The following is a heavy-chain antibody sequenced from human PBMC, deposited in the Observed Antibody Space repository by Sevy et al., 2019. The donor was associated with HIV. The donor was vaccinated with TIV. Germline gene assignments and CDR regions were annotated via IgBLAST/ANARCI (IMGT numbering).Heavy chain of an antibody. V-gene: IGHV4-34*01. CDR2: INHTGST. J-gene: IGHJ4*02. D-gene: IGHD3-22*01. CDR3: ARWRGTRVTMIVVVTTGYFDH. Sequence: SETLSLTCTVSGTSFSSDSWTWIRQSPGKGLEWIGEINHTGSTNYNPSLKSRLTISVDTSKNQVSLKLTSVTAADTAIYYCARWRGTRVTMIVVVTTGYFDHWGQGTLVTVSS. CDR1: GTSFSSDS.